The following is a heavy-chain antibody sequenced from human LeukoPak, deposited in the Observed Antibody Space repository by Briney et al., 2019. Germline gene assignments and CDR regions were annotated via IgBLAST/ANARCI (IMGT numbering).Heavy chain of an antibody. J-gene: IGHJ6*04. CDR2: INPSGGST. V-gene: IGHV1-46*01. CDR3: ARGGGITMVRGVLGV. CDR1: GYTLTSYY. Sequence: GASVKVSCKASGYTLTSYYMHWVRQAPGQGLEWMGIINPSGGSTSYAQKFQGRVTMTRDTSTSTVYMELSSLRSEDTAVYYCARGGGITMVRGVLGVWGKGTTVTISS. D-gene: IGHD3-10*01.